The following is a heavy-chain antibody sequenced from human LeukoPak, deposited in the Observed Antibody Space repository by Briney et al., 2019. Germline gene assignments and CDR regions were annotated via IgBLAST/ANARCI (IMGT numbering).Heavy chain of an antibody. Sequence: ASVKVSCKASGYTFTSYDINWVRQATGQGLEWMGWMNPNSGNTGYAQKFQGRVTMTRNTSISTAYMELSSLRSDDTAVYYCARGRLLEWLSADYWGQGTLVTVSS. D-gene: IGHD3-3*01. CDR3: ARGRLLEWLSADY. CDR1: GYTFTSYD. V-gene: IGHV1-8*01. J-gene: IGHJ4*02. CDR2: MNPNSGNT.